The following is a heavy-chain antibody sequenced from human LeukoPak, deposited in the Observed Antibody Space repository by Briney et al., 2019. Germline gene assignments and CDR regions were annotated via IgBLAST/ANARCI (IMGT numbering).Heavy chain of an antibody. V-gene: IGHV3-23*01. Sequence: GGTLRLSCAPSGFTFSSHGMSWVRQAPGTGLEWVSTTSGSGDYTYYADSVMGRFTISRGNSKKTLYLQMNSLKAEDTAVYCCAKDPHHCSGGTCYYYYYYMDVWGKGTTVTVSS. D-gene: IGHD2-15*01. CDR3: AKDPHHCSGGTCYYYYYYMDV. CDR2: TSGSGDYT. J-gene: IGHJ6*03. CDR1: GFTFSSHG.